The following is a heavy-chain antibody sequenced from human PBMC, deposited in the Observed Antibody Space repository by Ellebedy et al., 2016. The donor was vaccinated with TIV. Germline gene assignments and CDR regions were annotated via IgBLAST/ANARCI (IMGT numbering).Heavy chain of an antibody. CDR2: IKQDGSEK. CDR3: ARGYASPNY. D-gene: IGHD2-8*01. Sequence: PGGSLRLSCAASGFTFSSYWMSWVSQAPGKGMEWVSNIKQDGSEKYYVDSVKGRFTISRDNAKNSLYLQMNSLRAEDTAVYYCARGYASPNYWGQGTLVTVSS. CDR1: GFTFSSYW. J-gene: IGHJ4*02. V-gene: IGHV3-7*01.